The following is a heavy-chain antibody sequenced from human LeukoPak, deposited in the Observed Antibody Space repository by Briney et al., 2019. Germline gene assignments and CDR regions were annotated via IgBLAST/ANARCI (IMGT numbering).Heavy chain of an antibody. V-gene: IGHV4-59*01. CDR1: GGSISSYY. CDR2: IYYSGST. CDR3: ARELGIGGNFDY. J-gene: IGHJ4*02. D-gene: IGHD7-27*01. Sequence: SETLSLTCTVSGGSISSYYWSWIRQPPGKGLEWIGYIYYSGSTNYSPSLKSRVTISVDTSKNQFSLKLSSVTAADTAVYYCARELGIGGNFDYWGQGTLVTVSS.